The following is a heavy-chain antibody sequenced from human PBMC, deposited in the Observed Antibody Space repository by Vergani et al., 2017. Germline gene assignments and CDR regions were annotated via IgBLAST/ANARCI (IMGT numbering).Heavy chain of an antibody. CDR1: GGSISSYY. Sequence: QVQLQESGPGLVKPSETLSLTCTVSGGSISSYYWSWIRQPPGKGLEWIGYSYYSGSTNYNPTLKRRVTISVDTSKNQFSLKLSSVTAADTAVYYCARDRGGLGYFDYWGQGTLVTVSS. D-gene: IGHD4-23*01. J-gene: IGHJ4*02. CDR2: SYYSGST. CDR3: ARDRGGLGYFDY. V-gene: IGHV4-59*01.